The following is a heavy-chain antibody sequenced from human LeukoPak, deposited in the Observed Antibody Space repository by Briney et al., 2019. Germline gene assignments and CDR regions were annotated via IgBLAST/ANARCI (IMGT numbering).Heavy chain of an antibody. Sequence: ASVKVSCKASGYTFTSYDINWVRQATGQGLEWMGWMNPNSGNTGYAQKFQGRVTMTRNTSISTAYMELSSLRSEDTAVYYCARFHRITSVWFGESLGYWGQGTLVIVSS. V-gene: IGHV1-8*01. CDR2: MNPNSGNT. CDR3: ARFHRITSVWFGESLGY. J-gene: IGHJ4*02. CDR1: GYTFTSYD. D-gene: IGHD3-10*01.